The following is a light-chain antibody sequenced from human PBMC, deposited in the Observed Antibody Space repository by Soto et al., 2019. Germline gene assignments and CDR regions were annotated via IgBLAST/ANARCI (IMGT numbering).Light chain of an antibody. V-gene: IGKV3-15*01. Sequence: EIVMTQSPATLSVSPGERATLSCRASQSLSSNLAWYQQKPGQAPRLLIYGASTRATGIPAGFSGSGSGTDFTLTISRLEPEDFAVYHCQQYGASPWTFGQGTKLDIK. CDR2: GAS. CDR1: QSLSSN. CDR3: QQYGASPWT. J-gene: IGKJ1*01.